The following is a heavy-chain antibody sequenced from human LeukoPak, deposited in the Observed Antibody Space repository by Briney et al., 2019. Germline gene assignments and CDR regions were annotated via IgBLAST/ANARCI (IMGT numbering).Heavy chain of an antibody. J-gene: IGHJ1*01. CDR3: ARVAAGIGFFQH. D-gene: IGHD6-13*01. CDR1: GGSISSGYY. Sequence: SETLSLTCTVSGGSISSGYYWGWIRQPPGKGLEWIGNIHHSGSTYYNPSLKSRVTISLDTSKNQLSLKLSSVTAADTAVYYCARVAAGIGFFQHWGQGTLVTVSS. CDR2: IHHSGST. V-gene: IGHV4-38-2*02.